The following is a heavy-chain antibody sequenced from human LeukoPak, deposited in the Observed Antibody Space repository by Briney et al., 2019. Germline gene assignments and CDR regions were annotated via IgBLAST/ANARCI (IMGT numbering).Heavy chain of an antibody. Sequence: SGGSLRLSCAASGFTVSNNYVSWVRQAPGKGLEWVSVIYSGGSTYYADSVKGRFTISRDNSKNTLYLQMDSLRAEDTAVYYCARVTYYYDSSGYSDYWGQGTLVTVSS. V-gene: IGHV3-53*01. D-gene: IGHD3-22*01. CDR1: GFTVSNNY. J-gene: IGHJ4*02. CDR3: ARVTYYYDSSGYSDY. CDR2: IYSGGST.